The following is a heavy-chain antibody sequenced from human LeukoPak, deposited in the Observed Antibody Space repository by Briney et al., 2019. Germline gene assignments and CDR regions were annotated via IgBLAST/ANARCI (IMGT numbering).Heavy chain of an antibody. CDR2: IGSDNKP. Sequence: GGSLRLSCAGSGFTFRAYAMTWVRQAPGQGLEVASHIGSDNKPHYSESVKGRFAIYRANSKSLLFLQLTSLKAEHTALYYCARDLHYYVAMYVWGPATTVTVSS. CDR3: ARDLHYYVAMYV. CDR1: GFTFRAYA. D-gene: IGHD3-10*02. J-gene: IGHJ6*02. V-gene: IGHV3-23*01.